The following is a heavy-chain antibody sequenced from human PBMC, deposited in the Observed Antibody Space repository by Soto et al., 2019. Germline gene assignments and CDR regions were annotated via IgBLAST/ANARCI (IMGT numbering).Heavy chain of an antibody. CDR3: ATGYDFWSGYQKYYFDY. CDR2: FDPEDGET. CDR1: GYTLTELS. D-gene: IGHD3-3*01. Sequence: ASVKVSCKVSGYTLTELSMHWVRQAPGKGLEWMGGFDPEDGETIYAQKFQGRVTMTEDTSTETAYMELSSLRSEDTAVYYCATGYDFWSGYQKYYFDYWGQGTLVTVSS. V-gene: IGHV1-24*01. J-gene: IGHJ4*02.